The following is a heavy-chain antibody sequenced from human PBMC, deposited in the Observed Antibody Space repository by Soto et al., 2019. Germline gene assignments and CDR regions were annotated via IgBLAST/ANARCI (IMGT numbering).Heavy chain of an antibody. CDR1: GGTFSSYA. V-gene: IGHV1-69*13. Sequence: AVKVSCKASGGTFSSYAFSWVRQAPGQGLEWMGGIIRIFHTPTYAQNFQGRVTITADESTSTAYMELISLRSDDTAVYYCVHRRNGYNSAFFDYWGQGTLVTVSS. CDR3: VHRRNGYNSAFFDY. CDR2: IIRIFHTP. J-gene: IGHJ4*02. D-gene: IGHD5-12*01.